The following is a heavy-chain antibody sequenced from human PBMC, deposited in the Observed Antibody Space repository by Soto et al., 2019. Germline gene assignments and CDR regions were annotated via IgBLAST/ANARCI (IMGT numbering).Heavy chain of an antibody. Sequence: EVQLVESGGGLVKPGGSLRLSCTASGFTFSSYSMNWVRQAPGKGLEWVSSISSSSSYIYYADSVKGRFTISRDNAKHSLYLQMNSLRAEDTAVYYCARDPTTYYYGSGSYFWGQGTLVTVSS. CDR2: ISSSSSYI. CDR3: ARDPTTYYYGSGSYF. J-gene: IGHJ4*02. CDR1: GFTFSSYS. D-gene: IGHD3-10*01. V-gene: IGHV3-21*01.